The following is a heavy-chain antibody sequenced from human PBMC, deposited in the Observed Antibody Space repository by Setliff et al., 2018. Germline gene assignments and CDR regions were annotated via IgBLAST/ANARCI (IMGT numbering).Heavy chain of an antibody. Sequence: SLRLSCVVSGLTFRNFGMTWVRQAPGKGLEWLSKISSGSSAIYYADSVKGRFTISRDNAQNSLYLQVNNLRAEDTAVYFCARARSNGWEEPDYWGQGTLVTSPQ. V-gene: IGHV3-48*01. D-gene: IGHD6-19*01. J-gene: IGHJ4*02. CDR2: ISSGSSAI. CDR1: GLTFRNFG. CDR3: ARARSNGWEEPDY.